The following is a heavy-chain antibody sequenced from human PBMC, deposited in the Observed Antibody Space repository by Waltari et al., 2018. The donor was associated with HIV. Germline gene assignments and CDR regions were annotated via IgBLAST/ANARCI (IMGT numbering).Heavy chain of an antibody. CDR2: ISGSGGST. V-gene: IGHV3-23*01. Sequence: EVQLLESGGGLVQPVGSLRLSCAASGFTFRSYAMSGVRQAPGKGLEWVSTISGSGGSTYYADSVKGRFTISRDKSKNTLHLQMNSLRAEDTAVYYCAKDPTPESGSRTFSNYWGQGTLVTVSS. CDR3: AKDPTPESGSRTFSNY. CDR1: GFTFRSYA. J-gene: IGHJ4*02. D-gene: IGHD1-26*01.